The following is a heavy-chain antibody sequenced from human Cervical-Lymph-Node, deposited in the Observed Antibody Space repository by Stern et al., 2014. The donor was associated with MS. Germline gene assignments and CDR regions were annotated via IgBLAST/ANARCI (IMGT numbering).Heavy chain of an antibody. Sequence: VQLVQSGAEVKKPGESLKISCKGSGYSFTANWIAWVRQMPGKGLEWIGITFPGDSDTRYSPSFQGQVTISADKSISTAYLQWSSLKASDTAMYYCARDYGDYAFDYWGQGTLVTVSS. J-gene: IGHJ4*02. CDR1: GYSFTANW. CDR3: ARDYGDYAFDY. CDR2: TFPGDSDT. D-gene: IGHD4-17*01. V-gene: IGHV5-51*01.